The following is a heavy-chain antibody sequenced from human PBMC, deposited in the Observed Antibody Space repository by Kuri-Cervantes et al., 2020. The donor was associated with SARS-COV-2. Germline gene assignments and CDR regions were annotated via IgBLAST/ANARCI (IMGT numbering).Heavy chain of an antibody. J-gene: IGHJ5*02. CDR1: GGSFSGYY. Sequence: GSLRLSCAVYGGSFSGYYWSWIRQPPGKGLEWIGEINHSGSTNYNPSLKSRVTISVDTSKNQFSLKLSSVTAADMAVYYCARTGGFGTTVTTWGWFDPWGRGTLVTVSS. CDR2: INHSGST. CDR3: ARTGGFGTTVTTWGWFDP. V-gene: IGHV4-34*01. D-gene: IGHD4-11*01.